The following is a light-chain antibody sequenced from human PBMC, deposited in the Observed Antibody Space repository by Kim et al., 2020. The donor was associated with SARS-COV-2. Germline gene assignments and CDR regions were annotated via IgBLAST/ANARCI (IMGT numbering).Light chain of an antibody. J-gene: IGKJ2*01. CDR3: QQYESHPYI. V-gene: IGKV1-13*02. CDR2: DAS. CDR1: QGINRN. Sequence: IQLTQSPSSLYASVGDRVTITCRASQGINRNLAWYQQRPGTVPKLLISDASSLESGVPSRFSGSGSGTDFTLTISGLQPGDFATYYCQQYESHPYIFGQGTKLEI.